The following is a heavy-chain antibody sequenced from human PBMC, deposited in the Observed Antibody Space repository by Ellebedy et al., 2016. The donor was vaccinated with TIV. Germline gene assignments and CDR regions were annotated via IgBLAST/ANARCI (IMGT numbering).Heavy chain of an antibody. J-gene: IGHJ6*02. D-gene: IGHD1-7*01. CDR3: ARDGELELVYGMDV. CDR1: GYTFTSYA. Sequence: ASVKVSCKASGYTFTSYAIHWVRQAPGQRLEWMGWINAGNGNTKYSQKFQGRVTITRDTSASTAYMELSSLRSEDTAVYYCARDGELELVYGMDVWGQGTTVTVSS. CDR2: INAGNGNT. V-gene: IGHV1-3*01.